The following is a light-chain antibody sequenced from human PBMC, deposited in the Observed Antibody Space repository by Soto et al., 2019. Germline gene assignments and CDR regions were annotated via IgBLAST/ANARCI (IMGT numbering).Light chain of an antibody. CDR3: QQYVSSPRT. CDR2: GAS. Sequence: ENVLTQSPGTLSLSPGERATLSCRASQTVYNGYLAWYRQKPGQAPRLLIYGASSRATGIPDRFSGSESGTDFTLTISSLEPEDFAVYYCQQYVSSPRTFGQGTKVEIK. J-gene: IGKJ1*01. V-gene: IGKV3-20*01. CDR1: QTVYNGY.